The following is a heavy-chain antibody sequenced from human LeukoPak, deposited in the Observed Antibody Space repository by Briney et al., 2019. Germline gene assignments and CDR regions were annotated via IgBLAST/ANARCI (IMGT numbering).Heavy chain of an antibody. CDR1: GFTFGDYA. Sequence: GGSVRPSCTASGFTFGDYAMSWFRQAPGKGLEGVGFVRRNAYGWATEYDASLKGRFTISRDDSKSIAYPQMNSLTTEDTAVYYCTRVFLWGQGTLVTVSS. V-gene: IGHV3-49*03. J-gene: IGHJ4*02. D-gene: IGHD2-21*01. CDR2: VRRNAYGWAT. CDR3: TRVFL.